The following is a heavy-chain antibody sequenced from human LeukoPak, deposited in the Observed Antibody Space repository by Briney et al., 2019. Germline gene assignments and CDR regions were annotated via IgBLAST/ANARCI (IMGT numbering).Heavy chain of an antibody. CDR2: IYYSGST. D-gene: IGHD3-16*01. CDR3: ARVTRQAYFDY. Sequence: SETLSLTCTVSGGSISSYYWSWIRQPPGKGLEWIGYIYYSGSTNYNPSLKSRVTISVDTSKNQFSLKLSSVTAADTAVYYCARVTRQAYFDYWGQGTLVTVSS. J-gene: IGHJ4*02. V-gene: IGHV4-59*01. CDR1: GGSISSYY.